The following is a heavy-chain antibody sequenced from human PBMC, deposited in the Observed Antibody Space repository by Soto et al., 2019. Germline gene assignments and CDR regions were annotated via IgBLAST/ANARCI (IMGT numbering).Heavy chain of an antibody. CDR2: INHSGST. D-gene: IGHD6-19*01. V-gene: IGHV4-34*01. CDR3: ARGSSRMNSGIAVAGPYYFDY. Sequence: SETLSLTCAVYGGSFSGYYWSWIRQPPGKGLEWIGEINHSGSTNYNPSLKSRVTISVDTSKNQFSLKLSSVTAADTAVYYCARGSSRMNSGIAVAGPYYFDYWGQGTLVTVSS. J-gene: IGHJ4*02. CDR1: GGSFSGYY.